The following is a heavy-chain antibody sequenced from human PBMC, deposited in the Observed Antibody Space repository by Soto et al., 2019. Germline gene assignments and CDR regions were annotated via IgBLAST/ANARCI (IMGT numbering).Heavy chain of an antibody. J-gene: IGHJ6*02. CDR1: GGSISSGGYS. CDR3: ARDRRTRIAAAGKGYYYYGMDV. D-gene: IGHD6-13*01. CDR2: IYHSGST. V-gene: IGHV4-30-2*01. Sequence: SETLSLTCAVSGGSISSGGYSWSWIRQPPVKGLEWIGYIYHSGSTYYNPSLKSRVTISVDRSKNQFSLKLSSVTAADTAVYYCARDRRTRIAAAGKGYYYYGMDVWGQGTTVTVSS.